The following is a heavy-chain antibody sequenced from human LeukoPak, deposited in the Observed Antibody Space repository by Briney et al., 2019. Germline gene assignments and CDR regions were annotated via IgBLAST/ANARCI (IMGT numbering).Heavy chain of an antibody. V-gene: IGHV4-38-2*02. D-gene: IGHD2-2*01. CDR3: ARHSGWYCSSTRICYYYYMDV. CDR2: IYHSGST. Sequence: SETLSLTCTVSGYSLSSGYYWGWIRQPPGKGLEWIGSIYHSGSTNYNPSLKSRVTISVDTSKNQFSLKLSSVTAADTAVYYCARHSGWYCSSTRICYYYYMDVWGKGTTVTVSS. CDR1: GYSLSSGYY. J-gene: IGHJ6*03.